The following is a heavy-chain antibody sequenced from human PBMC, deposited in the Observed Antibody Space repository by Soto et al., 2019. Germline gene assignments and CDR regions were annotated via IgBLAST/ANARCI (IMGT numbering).Heavy chain of an antibody. CDR2: IYYSGST. V-gene: IGHV4-39*01. CDR3: ASQDYYYGMGV. CDR1: GGSISSSSYY. Sequence: PSESLSLTCTVSGGSISSSSYYWGWIRQPPGKGLEWMGSIYYSGSTYYNPSLKSRVTISVDTSKNQFSLKLSSVTAADTAVYYCASQDYYYGMGVWGQGTTVTVSS. J-gene: IGHJ6*02.